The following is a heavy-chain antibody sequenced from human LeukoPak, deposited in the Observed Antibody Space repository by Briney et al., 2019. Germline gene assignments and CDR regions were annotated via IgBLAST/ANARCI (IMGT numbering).Heavy chain of an antibody. D-gene: IGHD6-6*01. V-gene: IGHV1-2*02. CDR3: AREKYSSSNFDY. CDR1: GYTFTGYY. J-gene: IGHJ4*02. CDR2: INPNSGGT. Sequence: ASVKVSCKASGYTFTGYYMHWVRQAPGQGLEWMGWINPNSGGTNYAQKFQGRVTMTRDTSISTAYMELSRLRSDDTAVYYCAREKYSSSNFDYWGQGTLVTVSS.